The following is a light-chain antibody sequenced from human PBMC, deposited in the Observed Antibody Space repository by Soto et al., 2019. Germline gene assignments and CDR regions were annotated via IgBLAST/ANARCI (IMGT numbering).Light chain of an antibody. CDR2: VGTGGIVG. J-gene: IGLJ2*01. CDR1: SGYSNYK. V-gene: IGLV9-49*01. CDR3: GADHGSGSNWV. Sequence: QSVLTQPPSASASLGASVTLTCTLSSGYSNYKVDWYQQRPGKGPRFVMRVGTGGIVGSKGDGIPDRFSVLGSGLNRYLTIKNSQEEDESDYHCGADHGSGSNWVFGGGTKLTVL.